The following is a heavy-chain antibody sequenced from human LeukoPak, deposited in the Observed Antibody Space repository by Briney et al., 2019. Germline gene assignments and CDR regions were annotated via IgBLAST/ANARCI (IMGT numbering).Heavy chain of an antibody. CDR1: GYTFTSYD. CDR2: MNPDSGNT. J-gene: IGHJ4*02. CDR3: ARIGALGATPFDY. D-gene: IGHD1-26*01. Sequence: ASVKVSYKASGYTFTSYDFNWVRQATGQGLEWMGWMNPDSGNTGYAQKFQGRVTMTRNTSISTAYMELSSLRSEDTAVYYCARIGALGATPFDYWGQGTLVTVSS. V-gene: IGHV1-8*01.